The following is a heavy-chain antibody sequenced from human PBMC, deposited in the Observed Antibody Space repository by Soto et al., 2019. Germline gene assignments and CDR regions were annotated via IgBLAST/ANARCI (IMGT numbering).Heavy chain of an antibody. CDR3: ASEFCGGDCYSAARYGMDV. V-gene: IGHV1-3*01. Sequence: ASVKVSCKASGYTFTSYAMHWVRQAPGQRLEWMGWINAGNGNTKYSQKFQGRVTITRDTSASTAYMELSSLRSEDTAVYYCASEFCGGDCYSAARYGMDVWGQGTTVTVSS. D-gene: IGHD2-21*02. CDR2: INAGNGNT. J-gene: IGHJ6*02. CDR1: GYTFTSYA.